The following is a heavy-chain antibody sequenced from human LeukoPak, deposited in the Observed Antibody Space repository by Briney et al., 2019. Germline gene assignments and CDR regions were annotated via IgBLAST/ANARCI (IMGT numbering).Heavy chain of an antibody. J-gene: IGHJ4*02. V-gene: IGHV1-46*01. D-gene: IGHD3-10*01. CDR3: AGAFGITMVRGVMDY. CDR2: INPDGGNT. Sequence: ASVKVSCKASGYTFTNSYIHWVRQAPGQVLEWMGLINPDGGNTNYAQNFQGRVTLTRDTSTSTVYMELSSLRSEDTAVYYCAGAFGITMVRGVMDYWGQGTLVTVSS. CDR1: GYTFTNSY.